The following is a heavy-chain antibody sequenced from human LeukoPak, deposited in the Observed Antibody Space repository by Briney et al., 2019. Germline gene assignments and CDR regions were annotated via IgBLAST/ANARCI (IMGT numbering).Heavy chain of an antibody. CDR3: VKDRGVAAAGFDY. V-gene: IGHV3-64D*06. CDR2: ISSNGGST. J-gene: IGHJ4*02. D-gene: IGHD6-13*01. Sequence: LAGGSLRLSCSASGFTFSSYAMHWVRQAPGKGLEYVSAISSNGGSTYYADSVKGRFTISRDNPKNTLCLQMSSLRAEDTAVYYCVKDRGVAAAGFDYWGQGTLVTVSS. CDR1: GFTFSSYA.